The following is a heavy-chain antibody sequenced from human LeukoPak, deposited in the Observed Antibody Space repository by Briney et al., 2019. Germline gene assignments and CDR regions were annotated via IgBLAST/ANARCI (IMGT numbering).Heavy chain of an antibody. V-gene: IGHV1-69*13. J-gene: IGHJ3*02. Sequence: EASVKVSCKAAGGTFSSYAISWVRQAPGQGLEWMGGIIPIFGTANYAQKFQGRVTITADESTSTAYMELSSLRSEDTAVYYCGLAAIGAFDIWGQGTMVTVSS. CDR2: IIPIFGTA. CDR1: GGTFSSYA. CDR3: GLAAIGAFDI. D-gene: IGHD2-15*01.